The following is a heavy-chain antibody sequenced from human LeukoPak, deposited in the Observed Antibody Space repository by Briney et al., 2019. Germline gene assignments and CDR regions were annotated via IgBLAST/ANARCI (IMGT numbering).Heavy chain of an antibody. Sequence: ASVKVSCKASGYTFTNYYMHWVRQPPAQGLEWMGIINPSGGTISYAQKFQGRVTMTTHTSTSTVYMELSSLRSEDTAVYYCATGGPRGDTAMVLTYWGQGTLVTVSS. CDR1: GYTFTNYY. V-gene: IGHV1-46*01. CDR3: ATGGPRGDTAMVLTY. CDR2: INPSGGTI. D-gene: IGHD5-18*01. J-gene: IGHJ4*02.